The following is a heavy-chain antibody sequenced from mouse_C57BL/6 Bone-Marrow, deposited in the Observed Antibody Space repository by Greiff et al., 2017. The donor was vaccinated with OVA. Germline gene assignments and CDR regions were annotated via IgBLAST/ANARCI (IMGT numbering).Heavy chain of an antibody. D-gene: IGHD2-1*01. CDR3: ARFGGNYGYFDV. Sequence: QVQLKQPGAELVKPGASVKMSCKASGYTFTSYWITWVKQRPGQGLEWIGDIYPGSGSTNYNEKFKSKATLTVDTSSSTAYMQLSSLTSVDSAVYYCARFGGNYGYFDVWGTGTTVTVSS. CDR1: GYTFTSYW. J-gene: IGHJ1*03. CDR2: IYPGSGST. V-gene: IGHV1-55*01.